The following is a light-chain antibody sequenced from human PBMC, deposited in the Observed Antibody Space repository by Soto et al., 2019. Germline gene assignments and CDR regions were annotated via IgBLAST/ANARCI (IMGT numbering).Light chain of an antibody. CDR2: DAS. V-gene: IGKV3-11*01. J-gene: IGKJ5*01. CDR1: QSVGSF. CDR3: QQRSNWPIT. Sequence: EIVLTQSPATLSLSPGERATLSCRASQSVGSFLAWYQQTPGQAPRLLIYDASNKATGIPARFSGSGSATSFTLVISSLEPEDFAVYYCQQRSNWPITFGQGTRLESK.